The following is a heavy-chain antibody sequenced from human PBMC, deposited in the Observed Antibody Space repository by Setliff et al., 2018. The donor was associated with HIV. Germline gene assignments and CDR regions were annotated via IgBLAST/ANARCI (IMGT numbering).Heavy chain of an antibody. D-gene: IGHD1-1*01. J-gene: IGHJ4*02. CDR2: INIYSGNT. Sequence: ASVKVSCKASGYTFTGYYMHWVRQAPGQGLEWMGWINIYSGNTNYAQKFQGRVTMTTDTSTSTAYMELRSLRSDDTALYYCARSMEPRGDGPPGYWGQGTLVTVSS. CDR1: GYTFTGYY. V-gene: IGHV1-18*04. CDR3: ARSMEPRGDGPPGY.